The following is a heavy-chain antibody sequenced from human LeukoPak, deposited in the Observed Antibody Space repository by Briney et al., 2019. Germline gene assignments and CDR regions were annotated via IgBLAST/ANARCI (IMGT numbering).Heavy chain of an antibody. CDR1: GYTFTGYY. CDR2: INPNSGGT. J-gene: IGHJ4*02. Sequence: GASVKVSCKASGYTFTGYYMHWVRQAPGQGLEWMGWINPNSGGTNYAQKFQGRVTMTRYTSISTAYMELSRLRSDDTAVYYCARGDYDILTGYYWAVDYWGQGTLVTVSS. CDR3: ARGDYDILTGYYWAVDY. V-gene: IGHV1-2*02. D-gene: IGHD3-9*01.